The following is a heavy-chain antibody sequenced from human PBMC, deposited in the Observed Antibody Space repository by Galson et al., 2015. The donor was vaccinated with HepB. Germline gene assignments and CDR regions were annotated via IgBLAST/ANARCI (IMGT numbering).Heavy chain of an antibody. CDR3: ARGKVVVVPAARMVLSWFDP. CDR2: TYYRSKWYN. D-gene: IGHD2-2*01. V-gene: IGHV6-1*01. Sequence: CAISGDSVSSNSAAWNWIRQSPSRGLEWLGRTYYRSKWYNDYAVSVKSRITINPDTSKNQFSLKLSSVTAADTAVYYCARGKVVVVPAARMVLSWFDPWGQGTLVTVSS. CDR1: GDSVSSNSAA. J-gene: IGHJ5*02.